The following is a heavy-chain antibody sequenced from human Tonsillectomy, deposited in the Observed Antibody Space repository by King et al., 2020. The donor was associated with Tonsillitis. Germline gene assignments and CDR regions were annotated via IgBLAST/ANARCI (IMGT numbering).Heavy chain of an antibody. CDR2: VYYTGST. Sequence: QLQESGPGLVKASETLSLTCSVTGTSIDSYYWNWVRQAPGKGLEWIGNVYYTGSTTYNPSLQSRITISVDESKKQVSLTLTSVTPADTAVYYCARAKYYSGDFRPWGQGILVTVSS. CDR1: GTSIDSYY. CDR3: ARAKYYSGDFRP. J-gene: IGHJ5*02. V-gene: IGHV4-59*13. D-gene: IGHD3-10*01.